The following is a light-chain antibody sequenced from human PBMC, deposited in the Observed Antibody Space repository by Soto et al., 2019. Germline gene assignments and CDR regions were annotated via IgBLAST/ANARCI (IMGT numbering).Light chain of an antibody. CDR2: GAS. V-gene: IGKV3-15*01. CDR3: QPYNNWPPGT. Sequence: EILLTQSPATLSVSPGERATLSCRASQSVNSNVAWYQQKPGQAPRLLIYGASTRAAGIPARFSGSGSGTEFTLTISSLQSEDFVLYYCQPYNNWPPGTFGQGTKVEIK. J-gene: IGKJ1*01. CDR1: QSVNSN.